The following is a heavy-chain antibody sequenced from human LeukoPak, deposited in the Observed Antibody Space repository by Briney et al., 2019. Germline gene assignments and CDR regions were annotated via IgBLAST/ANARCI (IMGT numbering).Heavy chain of an antibody. CDR1: GYTFTGYY. Sequence: ASVKVSCKASGYTFTGYYMHWVRQAPGQGLEWMGWINPNSGGTNYAQKFQGRVTMTRDTSISTTYMELSRLRSDDTAVYYCARGVVPAAKSDYWGQRTLVTVSS. J-gene: IGHJ4*02. D-gene: IGHD2-2*01. CDR2: INPNSGGT. V-gene: IGHV1-2*02. CDR3: ARGVVPAAKSDY.